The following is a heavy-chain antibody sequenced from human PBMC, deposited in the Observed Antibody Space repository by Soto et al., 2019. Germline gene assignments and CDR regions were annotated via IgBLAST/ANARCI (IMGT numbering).Heavy chain of an antibody. Sequence: PPETLSLTCDVSGGSISSSKWWTWVRQPPGKGLEWIGKIDQNGITNYNPSLESRVTISKDKSKNQLFLNLTSVTAADTAMYYCVRMNRDYYYYGMDAWGQGTTVTVSS. V-gene: IGHV4-4*03. J-gene: IGHJ6*02. CDR1: GGSISSSKW. CDR3: VRMNRDYYYYGMDA. CDR2: IDQNGIT.